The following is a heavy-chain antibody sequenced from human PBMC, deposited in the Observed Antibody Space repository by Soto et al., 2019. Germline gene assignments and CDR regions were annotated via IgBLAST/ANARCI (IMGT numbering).Heavy chain of an antibody. J-gene: IGHJ4*02. CDR3: ARGPYYYDSSGYYYSGPFDY. Sequence: ASVKVSCKASGYTFTSYGISWVRQAPGQGLEWMGWISAYNGNTNYAQKLQGRVTMTTDTSTSTAYMELRSLRSDDMAVYYCARGPYYYDSSGYYYSGPFDYWGQGTLVTVSS. D-gene: IGHD3-22*01. CDR1: GYTFTSYG. CDR2: ISAYNGNT. V-gene: IGHV1-18*03.